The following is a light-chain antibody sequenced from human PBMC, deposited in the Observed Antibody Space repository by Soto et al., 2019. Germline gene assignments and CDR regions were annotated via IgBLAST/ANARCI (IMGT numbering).Light chain of an antibody. J-gene: IGKJ1*01. CDR3: LQYNNWPPAWT. CDR2: GAS. Sequence: EIVMTQSPATLSVSPGERATLSCRASQSVSSNLAWYQQKPGQARRLLIYGASTRATGIPARFSGSGSGTEFTLTISSLQSEDFAVYYCLQYNNWPPAWTFGQGTKVEIE. V-gene: IGKV3-15*01. CDR1: QSVSSN.